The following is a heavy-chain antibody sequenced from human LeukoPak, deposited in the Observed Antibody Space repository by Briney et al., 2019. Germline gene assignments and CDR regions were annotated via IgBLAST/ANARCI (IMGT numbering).Heavy chain of an antibody. CDR2: IIPILGIA. V-gene: IGHV1-69*02. Sequence: ASVKVSCKASGGTFSSYTISWVRQAPGQGLEWMGRIIPILGIANYSQKLQGRVTITADKSTSTAYMELSSLRSEDTAVYYCARAPPYYYDSSGYTTPEPAADYWGQGTLVTVSS. J-gene: IGHJ4*02. CDR1: GGTFSSYT. D-gene: IGHD3-22*01. CDR3: ARAPPYYYDSSGYTTPEPAADY.